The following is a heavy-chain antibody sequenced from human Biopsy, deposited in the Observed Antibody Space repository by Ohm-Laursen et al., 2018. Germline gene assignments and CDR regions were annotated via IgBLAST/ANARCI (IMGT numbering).Heavy chain of an antibody. Sequence: GSLRLSCAASGFMFSASWMSWVRQAPGKGLEWASSIRSGGDYMFYADSVKGRFTISRDNAKNSLYLQMNSLRAEDTAVYYCARDQRGPSLLEAKLTPNYFDYWGRGSLVTVSS. J-gene: IGHJ4*02. CDR1: GFMFSASW. V-gene: IGHV3-21*01. D-gene: IGHD1-1*01. CDR2: IRSGGDYM. CDR3: ARDQRGPSLLEAKLTPNYFDY.